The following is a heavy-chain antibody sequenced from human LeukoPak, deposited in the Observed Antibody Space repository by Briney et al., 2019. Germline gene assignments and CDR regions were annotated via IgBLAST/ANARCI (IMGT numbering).Heavy chain of an antibody. CDR2: ISSSSSYI. D-gene: IGHD6-19*01. Sequence: GGSLRLSCAASGFTFSSYSMNWVRQAPGKGLECVSSISSSSSYIYYADSVKGRFTISRDNAKNSLYLQMNSLRAEDTAVYYCARSGSGWDNYFDYWGQGTLVTVSS. V-gene: IGHV3-21*01. J-gene: IGHJ4*02. CDR3: ARSGSGWDNYFDY. CDR1: GFTFSSYS.